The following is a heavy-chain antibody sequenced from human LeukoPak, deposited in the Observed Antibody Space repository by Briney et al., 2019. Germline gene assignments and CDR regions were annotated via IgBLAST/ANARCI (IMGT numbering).Heavy chain of an antibody. CDR1: GYTFTGYY. J-gene: IGHJ5*02. CDR2: INPDSGGT. CDR3: ARYNFNDGGYNWFDP. V-gene: IGHV1-2*02. D-gene: IGHD1-1*01. Sequence: ASVKVSCKASGYTFTGYYMHWVRQAPGQGLEWMGWINPDSGGTKYAEKFQGRVTMTRDTSITTAHMELRRLRSDDTAVYYRARYNFNDGGYNWFDPWGQGTLVTVS.